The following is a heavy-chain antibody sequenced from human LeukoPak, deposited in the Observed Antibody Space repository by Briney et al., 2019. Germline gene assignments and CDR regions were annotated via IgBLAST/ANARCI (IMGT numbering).Heavy chain of an antibody. D-gene: IGHD3-16*02. CDR2: INPNSGGT. CDR1: GYTFTGYY. CDR3: AREEYYDYVWGSYRSYLDY. V-gene: IGHV1-2*02. J-gene: IGHJ4*02. Sequence: AASVKVSCKASGYTFTGYYMHWVRQAPGQGLEWMGWINPNSGGTNYAQKFQGRVTMTRDTSISTAYMELSRLRSDDTAVYYCAREEYYDYVWGSYRSYLDYWGQGTLVTVSS.